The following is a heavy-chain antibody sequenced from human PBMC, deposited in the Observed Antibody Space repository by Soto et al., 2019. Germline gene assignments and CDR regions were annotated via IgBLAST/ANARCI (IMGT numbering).Heavy chain of an antibody. J-gene: IGHJ4*02. Sequence: QVQLVQSGAEVKKPGSSVKVSCKASGGTFSSYTISWVRQAPGQGLEWMGRIIPILGIANYAQKFQGRVTITAGKSTSTAYMELSSLRSEDTAVYYCARAMRAKWLHLRGSYFDYWGQGTLVTVSS. CDR2: IIPILGIA. CDR1: GGTFSSYT. CDR3: ARAMRAKWLHLRGSYFDY. D-gene: IGHD6-19*01. V-gene: IGHV1-69*02.